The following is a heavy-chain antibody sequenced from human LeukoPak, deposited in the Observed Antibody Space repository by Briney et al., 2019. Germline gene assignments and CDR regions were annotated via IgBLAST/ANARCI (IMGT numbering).Heavy chain of an antibody. D-gene: IGHD6-19*01. CDR2: TYYGSKTYS. J-gene: IGHJ4*02. CDR1: GDSVSSNSAA. CDR3: ARGAVAHFDY. Sequence: SQTLSLTCAISGDSVSSNSAAWDWIRQSPSRGLEWLGRTYYGSKTYSGSSVSVKRRITINPDTSKNQFSLQLNSVTPEDTAVYYCARGAVAHFDYWGQGTLVTVSS. V-gene: IGHV6-1*01.